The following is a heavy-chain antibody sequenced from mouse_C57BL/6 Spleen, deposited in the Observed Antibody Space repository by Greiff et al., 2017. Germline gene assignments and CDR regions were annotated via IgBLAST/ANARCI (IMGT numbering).Heavy chain of an antibody. Sequence: EVKLMESGPGLVKPSQSLSLTCSVTGYSITSGYYWNWIRQFPGNKLEWMGYISYDGSNNYNPSLKNRISITRDTSKNQFFLKLNSVTTEDTATYYCARDGDGNSYDPYAMDYWGQGTSVTVSS. J-gene: IGHJ4*01. D-gene: IGHD1-1*01. CDR1: GYSITSGYY. CDR2: ISYDGSN. V-gene: IGHV3-6*01. CDR3: ARDGDGNSYDPYAMDY.